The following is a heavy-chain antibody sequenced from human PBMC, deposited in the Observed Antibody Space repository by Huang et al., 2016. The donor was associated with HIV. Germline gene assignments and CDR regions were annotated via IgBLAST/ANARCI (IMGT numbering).Heavy chain of an antibody. J-gene: IGHJ1*01. D-gene: IGHD3-3*01. Sequence: LQESGPGLVGPSETLSLTCAVSGDSINSNTFYWGWIRRPPGKALEWSGSIYYSGTTYYNPALKRRARIAVDASKNRIFLHLRSVTAADTGVYYCARTGVAVSDDPEYFQHWGQGALVT. CDR2: IYYSGTT. V-gene: IGHV4-39*02. CDR3: ARTGVAVSDDPEYFQH. CDR1: GDSINSNTFY.